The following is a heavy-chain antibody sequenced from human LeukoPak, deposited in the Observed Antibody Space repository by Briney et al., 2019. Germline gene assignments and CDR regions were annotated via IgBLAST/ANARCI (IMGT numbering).Heavy chain of an antibody. CDR2: ISSSSSHI. CDR3: ARESDSSGYYCIDY. Sequence: PGGSLRLSCAASGFTFSSYSMNWVRQAPGKGLEWVSSISSSSSHIYYADSVKGRFTISRDNAKNSLYLQMNSLRAEDTAVYYCARESDSSGYYCIDYWGQGTLVTVSS. D-gene: IGHD3-22*01. CDR1: GFTFSSYS. V-gene: IGHV3-21*01. J-gene: IGHJ4*02.